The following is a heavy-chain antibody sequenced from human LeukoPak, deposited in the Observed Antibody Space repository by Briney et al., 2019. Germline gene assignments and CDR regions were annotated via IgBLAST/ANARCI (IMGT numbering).Heavy chain of an antibody. V-gene: IGHV4-39*07. J-gene: IGHJ4*02. Sequence: PSETLSLTCTVSGGSISSSSYYWGWIRQPPGKGLEWIGSIYYSGSTNYNPSLKSRVTISVDTSKNQFSLKLTSVTAADTAVYYCARVRGGIIGTEFDYWGQGTLVTVSS. CDR2: IYYSGST. CDR1: GGSISSSSYY. CDR3: ARVRGGIIGTEFDY. D-gene: IGHD1-20*01.